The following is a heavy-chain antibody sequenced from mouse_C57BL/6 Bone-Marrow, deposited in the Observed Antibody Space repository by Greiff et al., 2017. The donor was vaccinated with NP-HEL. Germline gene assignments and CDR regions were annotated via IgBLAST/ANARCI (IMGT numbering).Heavy chain of an antibody. D-gene: IGHD2-4*01. V-gene: IGHV1-63*01. CDR1: GYTFTNYW. CDR3: ARNDYALYYFDY. CDR2: IYPGGGYT. Sequence: VKLMESGAELVRPGTSVKMSCKASGYTFTNYWIGWAKQRPGHGLEWIGDIYPGGGYTNYNEKFKGKATLTAAKSSSTAYMQFSSLTSEDSAIYYCARNDYALYYFDYWGQGTTLTVSS. J-gene: IGHJ2*01.